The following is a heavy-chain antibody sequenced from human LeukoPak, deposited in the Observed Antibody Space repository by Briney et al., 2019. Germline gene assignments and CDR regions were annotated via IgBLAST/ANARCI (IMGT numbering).Heavy chain of an antibody. Sequence: SETLSLTCAVYGGSFSGYYWSWIRQPPGKGLEWIGEINHSGSTNYNPSLKSRVTISVDTSKNQFSLKLSSVTAADTAVYYCARGGGFWSGYYMDVWGKGTTVTVSS. CDR3: ARGGGFWSGYYMDV. CDR1: GGSFSGYY. D-gene: IGHD3-3*01. CDR2: INHSGST. V-gene: IGHV4-34*01. J-gene: IGHJ6*03.